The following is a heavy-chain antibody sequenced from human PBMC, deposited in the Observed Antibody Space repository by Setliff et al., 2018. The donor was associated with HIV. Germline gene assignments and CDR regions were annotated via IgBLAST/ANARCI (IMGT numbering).Heavy chain of an antibody. J-gene: IGHJ4*02. V-gene: IGHV1-46*02. CDR3: AREPPRRRGTVAEDY. CDR2: INPSGSIT. D-gene: IGHD1-26*01. CDR1: GYTFNAFY. Sequence: GASVKVSCKTSGYTFNAFYIYWVRRAPGQGLEWMGMINPSGSITNYAQKFQGRLTLTRDTSMSTVYMELNSLKSEDTAIYYCAREPPRRRGTVAEDYWGQGTLVTVSS.